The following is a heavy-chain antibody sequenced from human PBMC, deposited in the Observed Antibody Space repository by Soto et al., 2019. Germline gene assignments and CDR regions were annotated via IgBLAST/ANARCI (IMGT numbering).Heavy chain of an antibody. Sequence: SETLSLTCTVSGGSISSSSYYWGWIRQPPGKGLEWIGSIYYSGSTYYNPSLKSRVTISVDTSKNQFSLQLSSVTAADTAVYYCARSRGLIAAAAAYFDYWGQGTLVTVSS. D-gene: IGHD6-13*01. V-gene: IGHV4-39*01. J-gene: IGHJ4*02. CDR2: IYYSGST. CDR3: ARSRGLIAAAAAYFDY. CDR1: GGSISSSSYY.